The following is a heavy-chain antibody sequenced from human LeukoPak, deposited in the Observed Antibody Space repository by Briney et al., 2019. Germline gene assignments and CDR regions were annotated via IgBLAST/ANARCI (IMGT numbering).Heavy chain of an antibody. D-gene: IGHD1-14*01. J-gene: IGHJ4*02. Sequence: GGSLRLSCAASGFTFTVSHYGMHWVRQAPGKGLEWVAVISYDGSLKYYADSVRGRFTISRDTSKNILYLQMNSLRAEDTAVYYCSRYNTSSWDSWGQGTLVTVSS. V-gene: IGHV3-33*01. CDR3: SRYNTSSWDS. CDR1: GFTFTVSHYG. CDR2: ISYDGSLK.